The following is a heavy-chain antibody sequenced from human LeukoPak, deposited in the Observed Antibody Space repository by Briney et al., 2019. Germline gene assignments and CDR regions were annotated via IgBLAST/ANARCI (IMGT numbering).Heavy chain of an antibody. CDR2: IYTSGST. Sequence: SETLSLTCTVSGGSISSGSYYWSWIRQPAGKGLEWIGRIYTSGSTNYNPSLKSRVTISVDTSKNQFSLKLSSVTAADTAVYYCARGSGSYFGSGWFDPWGQGTLVTVSS. CDR1: GGSISSGSYY. J-gene: IGHJ5*02. D-gene: IGHD1-26*01. V-gene: IGHV4-61*02. CDR3: ARGSGSYFGSGWFDP.